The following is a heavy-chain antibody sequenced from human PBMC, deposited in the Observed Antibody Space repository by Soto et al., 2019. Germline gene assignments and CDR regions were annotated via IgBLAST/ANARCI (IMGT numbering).Heavy chain of an antibody. V-gene: IGHV3-7*01. J-gene: IGHJ4*02. Sequence: GALRLSCAASGFAFSSFWMDWVRQAPGKGLEWVANIKPDGSGKHYVDSVKGRFTISRDNAKNSLYLHMSSLTAEDSALYYCSRSLDSWGQGTRVTVSS. CDR3: SRSLDS. CDR2: IKPDGSGK. CDR1: GFAFSSFW.